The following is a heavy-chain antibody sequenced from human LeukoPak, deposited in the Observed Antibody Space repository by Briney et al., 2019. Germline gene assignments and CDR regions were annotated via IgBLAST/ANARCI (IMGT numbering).Heavy chain of an antibody. CDR3: ARAAPAGPTYYYGMDV. CDR2: IDHGGST. D-gene: IGHD6-13*01. Sequence: SETLSLTCAVYGGSLSGYYWRWIRQPPGKGLEWIGGIDHGGSTNYNPSLKSRVTISVDTSKNQFSLKLSSVTAADTAVYYCARAAPAGPTYYYGMDVWGQGTTVTVSS. J-gene: IGHJ6*02. V-gene: IGHV4-34*01. CDR1: GGSLSGYY.